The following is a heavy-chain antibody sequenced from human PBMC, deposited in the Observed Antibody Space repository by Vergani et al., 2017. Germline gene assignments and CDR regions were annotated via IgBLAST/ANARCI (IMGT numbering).Heavy chain of an antibody. CDR1: GGSISSGGSY. CDR3: ASGGSTYYYDSVGFDP. D-gene: IGHD3-22*01. J-gene: IGHJ5*02. Sequence: QVQLQESGPGLVKPSQTLSLTCTVSGGSISSGGSYWSWIRQHPGKGLEWIGYIYYSGSTYYNPSLKSRVTISVDTSKNQFSLKLSSVTAADTAGYYCASGGSTYYYDSVGFDPWGQGTLVTVSS. V-gene: IGHV4-31*03. CDR2: IYYSGST.